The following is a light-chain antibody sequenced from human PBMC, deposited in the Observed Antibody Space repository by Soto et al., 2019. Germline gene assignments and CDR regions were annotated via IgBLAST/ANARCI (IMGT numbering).Light chain of an antibody. CDR3: QQLYSYPLT. J-gene: IGKJ4*01. Sequence: IQLTQSPSSLSASVGDRVTITCRASQGITSYLAWYLQKPGKAPKLLIYAASTLQSGVPSTFSGSGSGTDFTLTISSLQPEDFATYYCQQLYSYPLTFGGGTKVEI. V-gene: IGKV1-9*01. CDR1: QGITSY. CDR2: AAS.